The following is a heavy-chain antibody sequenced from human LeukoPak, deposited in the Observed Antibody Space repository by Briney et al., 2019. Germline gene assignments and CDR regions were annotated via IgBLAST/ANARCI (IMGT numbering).Heavy chain of an antibody. V-gene: IGHV4-59*08. D-gene: IGHD3/OR15-3a*01. Sequence: SETLSLTCTVSGGSISSYYWSWIRQPPGKGLEWIGYIYYSGSTNYNPSLKSRVTISVDTSKNQFSLKLSSVTAADTAVYYCARGFGTEPAFDIWGQGTMVAVSS. CDR2: IYYSGST. CDR1: GGSISSYY. J-gene: IGHJ3*02. CDR3: ARGFGTEPAFDI.